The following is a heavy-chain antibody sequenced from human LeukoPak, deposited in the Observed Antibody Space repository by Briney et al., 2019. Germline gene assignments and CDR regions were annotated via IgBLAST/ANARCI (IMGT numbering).Heavy chain of an antibody. V-gene: IGHV1-8*03. CDR2: MNPNSGNT. D-gene: IGHD3-16*02. Sequence: ASVKVSCKASGYTFTSYDINWVRQATGQGLEWMGWMNPNSGNTGYAQKFQGRVTITRNTSISTAYMELSSLRSEDTAGYYCARVNSDDYVWGSYRYNWFDPWGQGTLVTVSS. CDR1: GYTFTSYD. CDR3: ARVNSDDYVWGSYRYNWFDP. J-gene: IGHJ5*02.